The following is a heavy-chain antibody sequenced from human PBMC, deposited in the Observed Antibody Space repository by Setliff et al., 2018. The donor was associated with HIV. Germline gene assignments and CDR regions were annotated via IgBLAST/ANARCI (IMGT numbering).Heavy chain of an antibody. Sequence: PGGSLRLSCAASGFAFSDFSMSWVRQAPGKGLEWVAKIKNGGSEKYYVDSVEGRFTISRDNAKNSLYLEMNSLTVEDTALYYCARDWPSSTAAGDCWGQGTTVTVSS. CDR2: IKNGGSEK. V-gene: IGHV3-7*01. CDR1: GFAFSDFS. D-gene: IGHD6-6*01. CDR3: ARDWPSSTAAGDC. J-gene: IGHJ6*02.